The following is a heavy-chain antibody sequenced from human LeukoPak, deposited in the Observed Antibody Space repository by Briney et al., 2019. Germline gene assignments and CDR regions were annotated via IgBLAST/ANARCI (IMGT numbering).Heavy chain of an antibody. Sequence: GGSLRLSCAASGFTFSSYWMSWVRQAPGKRLEWVANIKQDGSEKYYVDSVKGRFTISRDNAKNSLYLQMNSLRAEDTAVYYCARDPVRGVIAPNYYYYGMDVWGKGTTVTVSS. J-gene: IGHJ6*04. V-gene: IGHV3-7*03. CDR2: IKQDGSEK. CDR3: ARDPVRGVIAPNYYYYGMDV. D-gene: IGHD3-10*01. CDR1: GFTFSSYW.